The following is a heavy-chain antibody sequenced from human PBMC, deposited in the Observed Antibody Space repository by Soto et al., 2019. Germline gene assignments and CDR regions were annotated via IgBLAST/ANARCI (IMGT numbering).Heavy chain of an antibody. Sequence: QVQLQESGPGLVKPSQTLSLTCTVSGGSISSGGYYWSWIRQHPGKGLEWIGYIYYSGSTYYNPSLKSRVTISVDTSKNQFSLKLSSVTAADTAMYYCARIHYSGYDRTRWFDPWGQGTLVTVSS. D-gene: IGHD5-12*01. V-gene: IGHV4-31*03. CDR3: ARIHYSGYDRTRWFDP. J-gene: IGHJ5*02. CDR1: GGSISSGGYY. CDR2: IYYSGST.